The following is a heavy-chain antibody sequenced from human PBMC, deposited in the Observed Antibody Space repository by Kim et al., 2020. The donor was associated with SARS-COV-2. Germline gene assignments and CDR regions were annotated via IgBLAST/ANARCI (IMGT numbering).Heavy chain of an antibody. Sequence: NLEQKVQGKVTRTRDTSISTAYMEISRLRSDGTAVYYCARRLAVAATGFDSWGQGTLVTVSS. V-gene: IGHV1-2*02. CDR3: ARRLAVAATGFDS. J-gene: IGHJ4*02. D-gene: IGHD6-19*01.